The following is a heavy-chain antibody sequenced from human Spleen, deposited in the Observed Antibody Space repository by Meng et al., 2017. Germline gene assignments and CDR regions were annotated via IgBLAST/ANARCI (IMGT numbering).Heavy chain of an antibody. J-gene: IGHJ4*02. V-gene: IGHV3-23*01. CDR3: AKGDYSGKYFFDY. CDR2: ISDSGGST. CDR1: GFPLRSYA. D-gene: IGHD1-26*01. Sequence: EVQLLESGGGLVQPGGSLRPSCAASGFPLRSYAMTWVRQAPGKGLEWVSAISDSGGSTYYADSVKGRLTISRDNSKNMLYLQMNSLRAEDTAVYYCAKGDYSGKYFFDYWGQGTLVTVSS.